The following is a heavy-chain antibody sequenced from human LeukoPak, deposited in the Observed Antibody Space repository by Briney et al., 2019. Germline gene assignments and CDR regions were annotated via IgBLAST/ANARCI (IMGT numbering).Heavy chain of an antibody. Sequence: GGSLRLSCAASGFTVSNHYMTWVRQAPGKGLEWVSTIYSGGGTFYADSVKGRFTISRDNSKNSLDLYMSSLRAEDTAVYYCGRDLGGRSGYWGQGTLVTVSS. D-gene: IGHD1-26*01. CDR1: GFTVSNHY. CDR3: GRDLGGRSGY. J-gene: IGHJ4*02. V-gene: IGHV3-53*01. CDR2: IYSGGGT.